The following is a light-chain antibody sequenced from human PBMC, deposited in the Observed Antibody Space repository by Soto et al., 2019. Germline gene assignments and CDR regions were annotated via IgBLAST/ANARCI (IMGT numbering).Light chain of an antibody. Sequence: DIHMPQSPSTLPASVGDIVTITCRASQSISNWLAWYQQKPGKAPNLLIYDASSLQSGVPSRFSGSGSGTDFTLTISCLQSEDFATYYCQQYYSLPRTFGQGTKVDIK. CDR2: DAS. CDR3: QQYYSLPRT. V-gene: IGKV1-5*01. CDR1: QSISNW. J-gene: IGKJ1*01.